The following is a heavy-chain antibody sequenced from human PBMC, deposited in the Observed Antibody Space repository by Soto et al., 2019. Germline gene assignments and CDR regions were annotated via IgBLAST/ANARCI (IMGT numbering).Heavy chain of an antibody. V-gene: IGHV4-59*01. CDR1: GGSISSYY. CDR2: IYYSGST. D-gene: IGHD3-16*01. J-gene: IGHJ4*02. Sequence: QVQLQESGPGLVKPSGTLSLTCSVSGGSISSYYWSWIRQPPGKGLEWIGYIYYSGSTNYNPSLKRRVTISVDTSKTQFSLELSSVTAADTAVYYCARGTWGGDYWGQGTLVTVSS. CDR3: ARGTWGGDY.